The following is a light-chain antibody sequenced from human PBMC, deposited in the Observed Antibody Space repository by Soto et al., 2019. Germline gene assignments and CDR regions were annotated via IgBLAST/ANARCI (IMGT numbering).Light chain of an antibody. CDR2: WAF. CDR1: QSVLNSSNNKNH. V-gene: IGKV4-1*01. J-gene: IGKJ2*01. Sequence: DIVMTQSPDSLAVSLGERATISCKSSQSVLNSSNNKNHLAWYQQKPGQPPKLLIYWAFTRESGVNDRFSGSGSGTDFTLTISSLQAEDVADYYCQQYNNWPPEYIFGQGTKLEIK. CDR3: QQYNNWPPEYI.